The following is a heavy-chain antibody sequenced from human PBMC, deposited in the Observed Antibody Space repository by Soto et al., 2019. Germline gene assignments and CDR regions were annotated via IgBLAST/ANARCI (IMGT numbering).Heavy chain of an antibody. CDR2: VSGSGGGT. Sequence: PGGYLRLSCAASGFTFSSHAMSWVRQAPGKGLEWVSSVSGSGGGTYYADSVKGRFTISRDNSKNTLYLQMNSLRAEDTAVYYCAKDDLGYCSGGSCDAFYYLDVWGKGTTVTVSS. V-gene: IGHV3-23*01. D-gene: IGHD2-15*01. CDR1: GFTFSSHA. CDR3: AKDDLGYCSGGSCDAFYYLDV. J-gene: IGHJ6*03.